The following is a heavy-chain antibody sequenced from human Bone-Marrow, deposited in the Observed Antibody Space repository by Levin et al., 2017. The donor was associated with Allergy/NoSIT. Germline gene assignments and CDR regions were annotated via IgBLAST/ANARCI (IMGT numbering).Heavy chain of an antibody. D-gene: IGHD3-3*01. Sequence: GGSLRLSCTASGFTFGDYAMSWFRQAPGKGLEWVGFIRSKAYGGTTEYAASVKGRFTISRDDSKSIAYLQMNSLKTEDTAVYYCTRDSDFWSGLYYYGMDVWGQGTTVTVSS. V-gene: IGHV3-49*03. CDR2: IRSKAYGGTT. CDR1: GFTFGDYA. J-gene: IGHJ6*02. CDR3: TRDSDFWSGLYYYGMDV.